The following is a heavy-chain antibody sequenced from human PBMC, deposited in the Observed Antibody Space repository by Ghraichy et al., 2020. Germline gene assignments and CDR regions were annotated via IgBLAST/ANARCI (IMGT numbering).Heavy chain of an antibody. D-gene: IGHD1-26*01. J-gene: IGHJ2*01. CDR1: GGSVSSGSYY. Sequence: SETLSLTCTVSGGSVSSGSYYWSWIRQPPGKGLEWIGYIYYSGSTNYNPSLKSRVTISVDTSKNQFSLKLSSVTAADTAVYYCARTQRVIVGATDWYFDLWGRGTLVTVSS. V-gene: IGHV4-61*01. CDR2: IYYSGST. CDR3: ARTQRVIVGATDWYFDL.